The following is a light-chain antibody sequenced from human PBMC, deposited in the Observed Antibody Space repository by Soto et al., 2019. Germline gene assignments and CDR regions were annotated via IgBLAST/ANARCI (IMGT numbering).Light chain of an antibody. CDR1: SSDVGGYNY. J-gene: IGLJ1*01. Sequence: QSALTQPASVSGSPGQSITISCTGTSSDVGGYNYVSWYQQHPGKAPKLMIYEVSNRPSGVSYRFSGSKSGNTASLTISGLQAEDEADYFCSSYSLSTAYLFGTGTKATVL. CDR3: SSYSLSTAYL. CDR2: EVS. V-gene: IGLV2-14*01.